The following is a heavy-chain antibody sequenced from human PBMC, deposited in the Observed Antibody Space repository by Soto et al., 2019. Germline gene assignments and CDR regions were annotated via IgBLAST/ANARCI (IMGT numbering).Heavy chain of an antibody. CDR1: GYTFFTYA. CDR3: ARHHGPTTSENWFDP. CDR2: ISTYSGDT. Sequence: ASVKVSCKASGYTFFTYAISWVRQAPGQGLEWMGWISTYSGDTKYAQKFQGRVTMTTDTSTTTAYLELRSLRSDDTAVYYCARHHGPTTSENWFDPWGQGTLVTVSS. J-gene: IGHJ5*02. V-gene: IGHV1-18*01. D-gene: IGHD5-12*01.